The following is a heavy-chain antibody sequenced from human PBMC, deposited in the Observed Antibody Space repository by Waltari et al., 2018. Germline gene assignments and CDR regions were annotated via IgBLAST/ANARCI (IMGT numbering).Heavy chain of an antibody. Sequence: EVQLVESGGGLVQPGGSLRLSCAASGFTFSSYSMNWVRQAPGKGLEWVSYISSSSSTIYYADSVKCRFTISRDNAKNSLYLQMNSLRAEDTAVYYCASTPLIVGATIEYFQHWGQGTLVTVSS. V-gene: IGHV3-48*04. CDR3: ASTPLIVGATIEYFQH. CDR2: ISSSSSTI. J-gene: IGHJ1*01. D-gene: IGHD1-26*01. CDR1: GFTFSSYS.